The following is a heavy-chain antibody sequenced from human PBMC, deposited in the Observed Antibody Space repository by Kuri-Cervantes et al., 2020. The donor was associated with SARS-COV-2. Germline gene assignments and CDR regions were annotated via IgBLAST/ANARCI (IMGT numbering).Heavy chain of an antibody. CDR2: ISGSGGST. J-gene: IGHJ3*02. CDR1: GFTFSSYS. V-gene: IGHV3-23*01. D-gene: IGHD6-19*01. CDR3: AKDWLPDDAFDI. Sequence: GESLKISCAASGFTFSSYSMNWVRQAPGKGLEWVSAISGSGGSTYYADSVKGRLTISRDNSKNTLYLQMNSLRAEDTAVYYCAKDWLPDDAFDIWGQGTMVTVSS.